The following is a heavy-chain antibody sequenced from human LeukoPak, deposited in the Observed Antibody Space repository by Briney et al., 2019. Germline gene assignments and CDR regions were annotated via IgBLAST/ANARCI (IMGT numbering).Heavy chain of an antibody. CDR1: GYTFTSYA. J-gene: IGHJ5*02. D-gene: IGHD3-22*01. CDR2: INAGDGNT. Sequence: ASVKVSCKASGYTFTSYAMHWVRQAPGQRLEWMGWINAGDGNTKYSQKFQGRVTITRDTSASTDYMELSSLRSEDTAVYYCARGVYDSSGYYVWFDPWGQGTLVTVSS. CDR3: ARGVYDSSGYYVWFDP. V-gene: IGHV1-3*01.